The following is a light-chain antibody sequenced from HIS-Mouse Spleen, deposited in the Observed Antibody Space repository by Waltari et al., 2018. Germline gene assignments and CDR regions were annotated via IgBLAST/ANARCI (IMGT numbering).Light chain of an antibody. CDR2: EGS. Sequence: QSALTQPAYVSGSPGQSITISCTGTSSDVGSYHLVSWYQQHPGKAPKLMIYEGSKRPSGVSNRFSGSKSGNTASLTISGLQAEDEADYYCCSYAGSSTWVFGGGTKLTVL. CDR3: CSYAGSSTWV. J-gene: IGLJ3*02. V-gene: IGLV2-23*01. CDR1: SSDVGSYHL.